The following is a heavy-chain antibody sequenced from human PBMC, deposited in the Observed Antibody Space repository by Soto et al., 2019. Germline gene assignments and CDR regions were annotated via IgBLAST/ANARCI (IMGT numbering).Heavy chain of an antibody. CDR3: ARARWGGSYSAFDI. Sequence: ASVKVSCKASGYTFTSYAMHWVRQAPGQRLEWMGWINAGNGDTKYSQKFQGRVTITRDTSASTAYMELSSLRSEDTAVYYCARARWGGSYSAFDIWGQGTMVTVSS. CDR2: INAGNGDT. V-gene: IGHV1-3*01. CDR1: GYTFTSYA. J-gene: IGHJ3*02. D-gene: IGHD1-26*01.